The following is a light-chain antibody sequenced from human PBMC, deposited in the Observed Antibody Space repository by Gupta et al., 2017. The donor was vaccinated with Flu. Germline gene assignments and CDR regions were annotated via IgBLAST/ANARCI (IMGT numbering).Light chain of an antibody. J-gene: IGLJ1*01. CDR3: SSHAGRVTWV. Sequence: QSAPTQPRSVSGSPGQSVTISCTGPSNDVGRSNRVSGYEQRPGKAPKLILYDVTERPSGVPDRFSGAKSGNTASLTISGLQADDEADYYCSSHAGRVTWVFGTGTTVTVL. V-gene: IGLV2-11*01. CDR2: DVT. CDR1: SNDVGRSNR.